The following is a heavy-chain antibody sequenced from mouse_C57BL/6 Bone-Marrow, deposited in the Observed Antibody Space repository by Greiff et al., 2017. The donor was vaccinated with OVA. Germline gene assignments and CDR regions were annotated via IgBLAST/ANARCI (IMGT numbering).Heavy chain of an antibody. CDR3: TSYGNFDY. CDR2: IDPENGDT. D-gene: IGHD2-1*01. V-gene: IGHV14-4*01. CDR1: GFNIKDDY. Sequence: VQLKESGAELVRPGASVKLSCTASGFNIKDDYMHWVKQRPEQGLEWIGWIDPENGDTEYASKFQGKATITADTSSNTAYLHLSSLTSDDTAVYYCTSYGNFDYWGQGTTLTVSS. J-gene: IGHJ2*01.